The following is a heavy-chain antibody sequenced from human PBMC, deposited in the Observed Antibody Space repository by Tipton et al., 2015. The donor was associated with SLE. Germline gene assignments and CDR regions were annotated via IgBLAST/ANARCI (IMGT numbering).Heavy chain of an antibody. CDR3: ARGLFGGSYDY. J-gene: IGHJ4*02. V-gene: IGHV4-34*01. CDR1: GGSISNYY. CDR2: INHSGST. Sequence: TLSLTCTVSGGSISNYYWSWIRQPPGKGLEWIGEINHSGSTNYNPSLKSRVTISVDTSKNQFSLKLSSVTAADTAVYYCARGLFGGSYDYWGQGTLVTVSS. D-gene: IGHD1-26*01.